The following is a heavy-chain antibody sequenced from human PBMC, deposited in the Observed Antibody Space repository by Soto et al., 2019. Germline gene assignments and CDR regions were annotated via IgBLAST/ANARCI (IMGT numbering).Heavy chain of an antibody. CDR2: IYYSGST. D-gene: IGHD2-15*01. CDR1: GGSISSGGYY. V-gene: IGHV4-31*03. Sequence: QVQLQESGPGLVKPSQTLSLTCTVSGGSISSGGYYWSWIRQHPGKGLEWIGYIYYSGSTYYNPSLKSRVTISVDTSKNQFSLKLSSVTAAYTAVYYCARGSGGIHRVDYWGQGTLVTVSS. CDR3: ARGSGGIHRVDY. J-gene: IGHJ4*02.